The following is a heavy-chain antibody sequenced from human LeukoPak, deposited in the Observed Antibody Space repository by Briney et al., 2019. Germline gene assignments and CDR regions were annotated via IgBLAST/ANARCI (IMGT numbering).Heavy chain of an antibody. CDR3: AHRLDGDGSVYFTNYYLDC. CDR2: IYWDGAT. CDR1: GVVVSTRGVE. V-gene: IGHV2-5*02. D-gene: IGHD3-22*01. Sequence: DSGPTLVKPTRTGTLICSFFGVVVSTRGVEGAGIRRPPGKAREWLALIYWDGATNYKPSLTSRLSITTDNSKTQVVLTTTNMNPVDTATYFCAHRLDGDGSVYFTNYYLDCWGQGTLATVSS. J-gene: IGHJ4*01.